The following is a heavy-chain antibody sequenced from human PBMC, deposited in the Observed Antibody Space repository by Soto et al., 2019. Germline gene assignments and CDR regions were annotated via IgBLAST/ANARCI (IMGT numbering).Heavy chain of an antibody. CDR2: IIPIFGTA. D-gene: IGHD6-19*01. Sequence: QVQLEQSGGEVKKPGSSVKVSCKASRVTFSKFIVTWVRQAPGLGLEWVGGIIPIFGTANYAQEFQGRVTITADESTSTSYMEVNNLRSEDTAVYYCAKVRYSSPMGYYYGMDVWGQGTTVTVSS. CDR3: AKVRYSSPMGYYYGMDV. CDR1: RVTFSKFI. V-gene: IGHV1-69*01. J-gene: IGHJ6*02.